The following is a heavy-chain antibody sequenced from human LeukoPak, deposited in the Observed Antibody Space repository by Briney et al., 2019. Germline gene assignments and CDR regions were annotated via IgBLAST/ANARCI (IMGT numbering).Heavy chain of an antibody. D-gene: IGHD2-2*01. J-gene: IGHJ6*02. CDR2: IYYSGST. V-gene: IGHV4-61*01. CDR1: GGSVSSGSYY. Sequence: SETLSLTCTVSGGSVSSGSYYWSWIRQPPGKGLEWIGDIYYSGSTNYNPSLKSRVTISVDTSKNQFSLKLSSVTAADTAVYYCARTGVVPAANYYYYYGMDVWGQGTTVTVSS. CDR3: ARTGVVPAANYYYYYGMDV.